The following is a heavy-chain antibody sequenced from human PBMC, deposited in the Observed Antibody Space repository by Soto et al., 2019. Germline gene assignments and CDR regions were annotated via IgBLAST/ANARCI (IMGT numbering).Heavy chain of an antibody. Sequence: QLQLQESGTGLLKPSETLSLTCSVSGGSVSSSGSYWGWIRQPPGRELEWIGAIYYPGRNTYYNPSLKSRLTISLDTSKSQFSLMLSSVTAADTAVYYCARLLTGGYFDYWGQGTLVTVSS. J-gene: IGHJ4*02. CDR2: IYYPGRNT. D-gene: IGHD3-10*01. CDR3: ARLLTGGYFDY. CDR1: GGSVSSSGSY. V-gene: IGHV4-39*01.